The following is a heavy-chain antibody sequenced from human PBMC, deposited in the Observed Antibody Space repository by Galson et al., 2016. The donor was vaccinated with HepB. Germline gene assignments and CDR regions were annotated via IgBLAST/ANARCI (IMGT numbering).Heavy chain of an antibody. CDR2: IYSSEDT. Sequence: SETLSLTCIVSGGSISSDYYWGWIRQPPGRGLEWIGSIYSSEDTYYNPSLKSRVTISVDTPKNQFSLRLDSVTAADTGLYYCATGIVVAGKYYYHYMDVWGKGTTVTASS. CDR1: GGSISSDYY. J-gene: IGHJ6*03. V-gene: IGHV4-39*01. D-gene: IGHD6-19*01. CDR3: ATGIVVAGKYYYHYMDV.